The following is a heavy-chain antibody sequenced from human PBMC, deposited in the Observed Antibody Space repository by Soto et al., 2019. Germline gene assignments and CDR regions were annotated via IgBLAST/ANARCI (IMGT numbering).Heavy chain of an antibody. Sequence: QVQLVQSGAEVKKPGSSVKVSCKASGGTFSSYAISWVRQAPGQGLEWMGGIIPIFGTANYAQKFQGRVTITADESTITAYMELSSMRYEDTAVYYCARDSLCSGDCSRGSGWFDTWGQGTLVTVSS. CDR3: ARDSLCSGDCSRGSGWFDT. D-gene: IGHD2-21*02. CDR1: GGTFSSYA. V-gene: IGHV1-69*01. J-gene: IGHJ5*02. CDR2: IIPIFGTA.